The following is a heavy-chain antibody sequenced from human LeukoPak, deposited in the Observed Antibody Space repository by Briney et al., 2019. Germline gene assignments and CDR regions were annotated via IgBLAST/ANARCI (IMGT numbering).Heavy chain of an antibody. CDR1: GYTFTSCD. Sequence: GASVKVSCKASGYTFTSCDINWVRQAPGQGLEWMGWISAYNGNTNYAQKLQGRVTMTTDTSTSTAYMELRSLRSDDTAVYYCARDMIAVRPNWFDPWGQGTLVTVSS. D-gene: IGHD6-6*01. CDR2: ISAYNGNT. J-gene: IGHJ5*02. V-gene: IGHV1-18*01. CDR3: ARDMIAVRPNWFDP.